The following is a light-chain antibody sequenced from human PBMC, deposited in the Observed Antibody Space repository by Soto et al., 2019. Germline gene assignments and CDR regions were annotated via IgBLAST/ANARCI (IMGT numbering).Light chain of an antibody. V-gene: IGKV3-15*01. J-gene: IGKJ1*01. CDR1: QSVSSN. CDR2: GAS. Sequence: EIVVTQSPATLSVSPGERATLSCRASQSVSSNLAWYQQKPGQAPRLLIYGASTRATGIPDRFSGGGSGTEFTLTISSLQSEDFAVYYCHQRKSWPRTFGQGTKVDIK. CDR3: HQRKSWPRT.